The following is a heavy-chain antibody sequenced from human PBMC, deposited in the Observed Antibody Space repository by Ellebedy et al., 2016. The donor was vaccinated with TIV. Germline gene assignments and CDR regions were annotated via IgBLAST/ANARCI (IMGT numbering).Heavy chain of an antibody. J-gene: IGHJ5*02. CDR1: GGTFSSYG. D-gene: IGHD5-24*01. CDR3: ARGQGRWLQWFDP. CDR2: IIPVLDTP. Sequence: ASVKVSCKASGGTFSSYGISWVRQAPGQGLEWMGGIIPVLDTPTYAQKFQGRVTITADESTVTAYMEPSSLRYEDTAVYFCARGQGRWLQWFDPWGQGTLVIVSS. V-gene: IGHV1-69*13.